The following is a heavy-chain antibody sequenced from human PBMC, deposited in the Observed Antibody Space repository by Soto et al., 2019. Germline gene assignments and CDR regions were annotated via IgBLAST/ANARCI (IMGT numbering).Heavy chain of an antibody. CDR2: IYYSGSP. J-gene: IGHJ3*01. Sequence: SETLSLTCTVSGVSVSSGSYHWSWIPQPPGQGLEWIGYIYYSGSPNYNPSLKSRVTISVDTSKNQFPLKLSSVTAADTAVYYCARSTPALWFILWGQGTMVTVSS. CDR1: GVSVSSGSYH. D-gene: IGHD2-21*01. V-gene: IGHV4-61*01. CDR3: ARSTPALWFIL.